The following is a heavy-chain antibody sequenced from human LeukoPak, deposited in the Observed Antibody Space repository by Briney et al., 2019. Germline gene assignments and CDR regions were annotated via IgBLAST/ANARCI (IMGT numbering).Heavy chain of an antibody. J-gene: IGHJ4*02. D-gene: IGHD3-10*01. V-gene: IGHV1-2*02. CDR1: GYTFTGYY. CDR3: ATDVLFTMVRGMSY. CDR2: INPNSGGT. Sequence: ASVKVSCKASGYTFTGYYMHWVRQAPGQGLEWMGWINPNSGGTNYAQKFQGGVTMTRDTSISTAYMELSRLRSDDTAVYYCATDVLFTMVRGMSYWGQGTLVTVSS.